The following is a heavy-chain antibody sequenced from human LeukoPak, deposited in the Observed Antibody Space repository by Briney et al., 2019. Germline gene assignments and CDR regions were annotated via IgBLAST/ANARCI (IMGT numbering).Heavy chain of an antibody. CDR3: ARCGYNFYFDY. CDR1: GGSISSYY. CDR2: IYYSGST. D-gene: IGHD5-24*01. J-gene: IGHJ4*02. V-gene: IGHV4-59*01. Sequence: SETLSLTCTVSGGSISSYYWSWIRQPPGKGLEWIGYIYYSGSTNYNPSLKSRVTISVDTSKNQFSLKLSSVTAADTAVYYCARCGYNFYFDYWGQGTLVTVFS.